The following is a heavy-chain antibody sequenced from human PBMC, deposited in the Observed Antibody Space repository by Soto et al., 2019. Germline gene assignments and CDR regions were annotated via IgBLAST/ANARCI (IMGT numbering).Heavy chain of an antibody. D-gene: IGHD5-12*01. V-gene: IGHV3-30*18. CDR1: GFTFSSYG. CDR2: ISYDGSNK. Sequence: QVQLVESGGGVVQPGRSLRLSCAASGFTFSSYGMHWVRQAPGKGLEWVAVISYDGSNKYYADSVKGRFTISRDNSKNTLYLQMNSLRAEDTAVYYCAKEGRGVGLRAPIGWGQGTLVTVSS. CDR3: AKEGRGVGLRAPIG. J-gene: IGHJ4*02.